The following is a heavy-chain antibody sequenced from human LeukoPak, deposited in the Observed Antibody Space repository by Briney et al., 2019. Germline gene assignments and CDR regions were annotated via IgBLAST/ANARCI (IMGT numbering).Heavy chain of an antibody. Sequence: GGSLRLSCAASGFTFSNYAMNWVRQAPGKGLEWVSAISSSAASIYYADSVKGRFTISRDDSKNTLWLQMNSLRDEDTAVYYCAKSQPSAISWFDPWGQGTLVTVSS. CDR1: GFTFSNYA. CDR3: AKSQPSAISWFDP. J-gene: IGHJ5*02. V-gene: IGHV3-23*01. CDR2: ISSSAASI. D-gene: IGHD2-2*02.